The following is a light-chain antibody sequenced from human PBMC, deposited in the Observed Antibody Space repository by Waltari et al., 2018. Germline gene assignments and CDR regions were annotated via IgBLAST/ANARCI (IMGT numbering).Light chain of an antibody. Sequence: SCSASQSVSRSLAWYQQKPGQAPRLLIYGASSRATGVPDRFSGSGSGTDFSLTISRLESEDFAVYYCQHYVTLPATFGQGTKVEIK. CDR1: QSVSRS. CDR2: GAS. V-gene: IGKV3-20*01. J-gene: IGKJ1*01. CDR3: QHYVTLPAT.